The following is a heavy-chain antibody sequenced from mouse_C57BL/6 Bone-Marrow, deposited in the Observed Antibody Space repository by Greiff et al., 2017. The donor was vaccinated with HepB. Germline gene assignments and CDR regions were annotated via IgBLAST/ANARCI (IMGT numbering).Heavy chain of an antibody. V-gene: IGHV1-64*01. D-gene: IGHD2-3*01. J-gene: IGHJ4*01. Sequence: QVQLQQPGAELVKPGASVKLSCKASGYTFTSYWMHWVKQRPGQGLEWIGMIHPNSGSTNYNEKFKSKATLTVDKSSSTAYMQLSSLTSEDSAVYYCARDVGYPSYAMDYWGQGNSDTVSS. CDR2: IHPNSGST. CDR3: ARDVGYPSYAMDY. CDR1: GYTFTSYW.